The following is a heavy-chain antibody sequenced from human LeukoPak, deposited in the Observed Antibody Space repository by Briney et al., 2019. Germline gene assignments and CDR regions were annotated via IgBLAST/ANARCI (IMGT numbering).Heavy chain of an antibody. J-gene: IGHJ5*02. Sequence: SETLSLTCTVSGGSITSSTSYWGWIRQPPGKGLEWIGTIYYSGSTYYNPSLKSRATMSVDTSKNQFSLKLSSVTAADTAVYYCASLLNGGVSHWFDTWGQGTLVTVSS. CDR2: IYYSGST. D-gene: IGHD7-27*01. V-gene: IGHV4-39*01. CDR1: GGSITSSTSY. CDR3: ASLLNGGVSHWFDT.